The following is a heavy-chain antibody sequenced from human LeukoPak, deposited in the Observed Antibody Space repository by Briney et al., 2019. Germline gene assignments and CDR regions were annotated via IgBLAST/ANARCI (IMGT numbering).Heavy chain of an antibody. Sequence: GGSLRLSCAASGFTFDDYTMRWVRQPPGKGLEWISLITWDGGTTYYADSVRGRFTISRDNSKNSLFLRMNSLRLEDTALYYCARDRTAEAGNDYYMGVWGNGTTVIVSS. D-gene: IGHD6-13*01. CDR2: ITWDGGTT. J-gene: IGHJ6*03. CDR3: ARDRTAEAGNDYYMGV. CDR1: GFTFDDYT. V-gene: IGHV3-43*01.